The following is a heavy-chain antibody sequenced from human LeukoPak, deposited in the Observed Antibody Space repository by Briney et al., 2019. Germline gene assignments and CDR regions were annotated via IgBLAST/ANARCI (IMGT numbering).Heavy chain of an antibody. CDR1: GGSISSYY. D-gene: IGHD6-6*01. CDR3: AREEYSSSSGYYYYGMDV. CDR2: IYYSGST. V-gene: IGHV4-30-4*01. J-gene: IGHJ6*02. Sequence: PSETLSLTCTVSGGSISSYYWSWIRQPPGKGLEWIGYIYYSGSTYYNPSLKSRVTISVDTSKNQFSLKLSSVTAADTAVYYCAREEYSSSSGYYYYGMDVWGQGTTVTVSS.